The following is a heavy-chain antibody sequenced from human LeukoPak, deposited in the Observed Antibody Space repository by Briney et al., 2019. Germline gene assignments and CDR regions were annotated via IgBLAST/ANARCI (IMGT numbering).Heavy chain of an antibody. J-gene: IGHJ4*02. CDR3: ARVSSSSGYYFDY. V-gene: IGHV4-4*07. Sequence: PSETLSLTCTASGGSIDGYYWNWIRQPAGRGLEWIGRIYSKGSTNSNPSLRSRITMSVDTSKSQFSLKVSSVTAADTAVYYCARVSSSSGYYFDYWGQGTLVTVSS. CDR1: GGSIDGYY. CDR2: IYSKGST. D-gene: IGHD6-19*01.